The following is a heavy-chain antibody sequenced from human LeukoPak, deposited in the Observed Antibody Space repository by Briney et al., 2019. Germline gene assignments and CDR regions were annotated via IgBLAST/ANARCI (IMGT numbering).Heavy chain of an antibody. J-gene: IGHJ6*03. D-gene: IGHD2-21*01. CDR3: ARVGYYPDYYMDV. V-gene: IGHV4-39*01. CDR2: IYYHENT. CDR1: GGSISSSSDY. Sequence: SETLSLTCTVSGGSISSSSDYWGWIRQAPGKGLEWIGSIYYHENTYYNSSLKSRVTISVDTSKNQFSLKLSSVTAADTAVYFCARVGYYPDYYMDVWGKGTTVTVSS.